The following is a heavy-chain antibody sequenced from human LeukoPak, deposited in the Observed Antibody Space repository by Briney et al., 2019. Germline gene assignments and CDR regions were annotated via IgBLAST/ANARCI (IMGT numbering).Heavy chain of an antibody. Sequence: PSETLSLTCTVSGVSIRSHYWSWIRQPPGKGLERIGYIYYSGSTNYNPSLKSRVTISVDTSKNQFSLNLSSVAAADTAVYYCARDGEGDEGWDYWGQGTLVTVSS. J-gene: IGHJ4*02. CDR3: ARDGEGDEGWDY. V-gene: IGHV4-59*11. CDR2: IYYSGST. D-gene: IGHD7-27*01. CDR1: GVSIRSHY.